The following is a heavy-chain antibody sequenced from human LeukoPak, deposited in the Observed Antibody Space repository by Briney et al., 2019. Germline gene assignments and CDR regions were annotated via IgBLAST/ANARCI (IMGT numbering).Heavy chain of an antibody. CDR2: IDSIDSYT. J-gene: IGHJ4*02. V-gene: IGHV5-10-1*01. Sequence: GLCLHISCHGPGYSFTSYWITWVRQMPGKGLEWMGRIDSIDSYTSYSPSFQGHVTNSADKSFRTTYLQWSSLKASDTAMYYCARRAGYCSGGRCYGVDYWGQGTLVTVSS. D-gene: IGHD2-15*01. CDR1: GYSFTSYW. CDR3: ARRAGYCSGGRCYGVDY.